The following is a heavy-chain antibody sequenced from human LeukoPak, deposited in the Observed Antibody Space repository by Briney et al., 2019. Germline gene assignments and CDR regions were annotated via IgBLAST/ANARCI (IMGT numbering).Heavy chain of an antibody. CDR3: ASNYGDYAYYYYYYMDV. J-gene: IGHJ6*03. D-gene: IGHD4-17*01. CDR1: GYTFTSYY. Sequence: GASVKVSCKASGYTFTSYYMHWVRQAPGQGLEWMGIINPSGGSTSYAQKFQGRVTMTRDMSTSSVYMELSSLRSEDTAVYYCASNYGDYAYYYYYYMDVWGKGTTVTVSS. V-gene: IGHV1-46*01. CDR2: INPSGGST.